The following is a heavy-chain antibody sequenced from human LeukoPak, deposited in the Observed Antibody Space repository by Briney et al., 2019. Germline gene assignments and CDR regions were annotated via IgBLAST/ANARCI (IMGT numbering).Heavy chain of an antibody. D-gene: IGHD3-16*02. J-gene: IGHJ4*02. Sequence: VASVKVSCKASGYTFTGCYMHWVRQAPGQGLEWMGWIHPSTGNPTYAQGFTGRFVFSLDTSVSTTYLQINSLKAEDTAVYYCARAFQSLGGLSLPDYWGQGTLVTVSS. CDR2: IHPSTGNP. V-gene: IGHV7-4-1*02. CDR3: ARAFQSLGGLSLPDY. CDR1: GYTFTGCY.